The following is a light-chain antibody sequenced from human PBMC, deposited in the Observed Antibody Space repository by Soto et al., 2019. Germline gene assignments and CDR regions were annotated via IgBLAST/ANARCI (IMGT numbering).Light chain of an antibody. Sequence: TVFTHSPATLSVSRGESVTVPCRASQNVRSFLDWYQQRPGQAPRLLIYDGSRRAAGVPDRISGDGSGTDYTLTISSLEPEDFAVYYCQQRTRSPMTFGQGTRLEIK. CDR3: QQRTRSPMT. CDR2: DGS. J-gene: IGKJ5*01. V-gene: IGKV3-11*01. CDR1: QNVRSF.